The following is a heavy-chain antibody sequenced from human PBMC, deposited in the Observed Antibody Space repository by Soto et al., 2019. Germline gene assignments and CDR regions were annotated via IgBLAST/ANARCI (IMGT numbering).Heavy chain of an antibody. D-gene: IGHD3-10*01. CDR1: GGSISSYY. J-gene: IGHJ5*02. V-gene: IGHV4-59*01. CDR3: ARVRPTGRSFDP. CDR2: IYYSGST. Sequence: PSETLSLTCTVSGGSISSYYWSWIRQPPGKGLEWIGYIYYSGSTNYNPSLKSRVTISVDTSKNQFSLKLSSVTAAETAVYYCARVRPTGRSFDPWGQGTLVTVYS.